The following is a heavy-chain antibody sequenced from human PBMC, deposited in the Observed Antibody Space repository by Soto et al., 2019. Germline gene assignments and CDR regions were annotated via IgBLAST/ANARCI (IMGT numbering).Heavy chain of an antibody. V-gene: IGHV4-30-2*01. Sequence: SETLSLTCAFSGGSISSGGYSWSWIRQPPGKGLEWIGYIYHSGSTYYNPSLKSRVTIPVDRSKNQFSLKLSSVTAADTAVYYCAAGGGLPRYYWGQGTLVTVSS. CDR2: IYHSGST. CDR3: AAGGGLPRYY. D-gene: IGHD5-12*01. J-gene: IGHJ4*02. CDR1: GGSISSGGYS.